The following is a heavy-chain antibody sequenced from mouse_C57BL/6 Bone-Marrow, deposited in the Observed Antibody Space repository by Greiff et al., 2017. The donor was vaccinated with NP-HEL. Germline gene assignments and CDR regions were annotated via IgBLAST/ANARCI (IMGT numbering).Heavy chain of an antibody. D-gene: IGHD2-13*01. CDR1: GYTFTDYY. CDR2: INPNNGGT. CDR3: ARRGGDWFAY. Sequence: VQLKQSGPELVKPGASVKMSCKASGYTFTDYYMNWVKQSHGKGLEWIGQINPNNGGTSYNQKFKGKATLTVNKSSSTAYMELRSLTSEDSAVYYCARRGGDWFAYWGQGTLVTVSA. J-gene: IGHJ3*01. V-gene: IGHV1-22*01.